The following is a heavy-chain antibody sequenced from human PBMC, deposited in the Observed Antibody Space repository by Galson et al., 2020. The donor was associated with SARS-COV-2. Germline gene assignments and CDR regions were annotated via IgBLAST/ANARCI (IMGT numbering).Heavy chain of an antibody. Sequence: SETLSLTCTVSGDSISSDYWSWIRKPPGKGLEWIGYVYYSGSTNYNPSLKSRIIISVDTSKKQFSLKLTSITAADTAVYYCARHRSMLREGFDIWGQGTLVTVSS. V-gene: IGHV4-59*08. CDR3: ARHRSMLREGFDI. CDR1: GDSISSDY. J-gene: IGHJ3*02. D-gene: IGHD3-10*02. CDR2: VYYSGST.